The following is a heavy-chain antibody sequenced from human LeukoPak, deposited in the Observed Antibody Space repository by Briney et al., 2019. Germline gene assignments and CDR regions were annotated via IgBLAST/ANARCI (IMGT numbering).Heavy chain of an antibody. CDR3: ARDSNYGSFDY. CDR1: GFPFSGYW. V-gene: IGHV3-7*01. D-gene: IGHD4-11*01. Sequence: GGSLRLSCAASGFPFSGYWMTWVRQAPGRGLEWVANMNQDGSQIYYVDSVKGRFTISRDNAKNSLYLQMNSLRAEDTAVYYCARDSNYGSFDYWGQGTLVTVSS. CDR2: MNQDGSQI. J-gene: IGHJ4*02.